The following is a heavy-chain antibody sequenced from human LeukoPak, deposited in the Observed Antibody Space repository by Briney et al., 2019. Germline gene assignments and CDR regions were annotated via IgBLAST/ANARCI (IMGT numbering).Heavy chain of an antibody. CDR1: GGSISSGGYY. CDR2: IYHSGST. V-gene: IGHV4-30-2*01. Sequence: SQTLSLTCTVSGGSISSGGYYWSWIRQPPGKGLEWIGYIYHSGSTYYNPSLKSRVTISVDRSKNQFSLKLSSVTAADTAVYYCARDRSGGRWDYWGQGTLVTVSS. D-gene: IGHD6-19*01. J-gene: IGHJ4*02. CDR3: ARDRSGGRWDY.